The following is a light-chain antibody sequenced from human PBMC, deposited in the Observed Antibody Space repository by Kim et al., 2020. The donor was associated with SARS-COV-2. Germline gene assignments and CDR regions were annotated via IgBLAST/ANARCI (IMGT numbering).Light chain of an antibody. CDR1: QSGSSSY. CDR3: QQDYNLLT. Sequence: PGERVTLACRASQSGSSSYLTWYQQKPGQAPRLLIYGASSRATGIPARFSGSGSGTDFTLTISSLQPEDFAVYYCQQDYNLLTFGGGTKLEIK. J-gene: IGKJ4*01. CDR2: GAS. V-gene: IGKV3D-7*01.